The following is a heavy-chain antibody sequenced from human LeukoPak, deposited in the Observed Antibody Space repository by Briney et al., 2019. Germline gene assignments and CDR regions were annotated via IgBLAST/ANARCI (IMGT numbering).Heavy chain of an antibody. Sequence: GASVKVSCKASGYTFTGYYMHWVRQAPGQGLEWMGWINPNSGGTNYAQKFQGRVTMTTDTSTSTAYMELRSLRSDDTAVYYCARVPAYDRIYYYYYMDVWGKGTTVTISS. V-gene: IGHV1-2*02. D-gene: IGHD5-12*01. CDR1: GYTFTGYY. CDR3: ARVPAYDRIYYYYYMDV. J-gene: IGHJ6*03. CDR2: INPNSGGT.